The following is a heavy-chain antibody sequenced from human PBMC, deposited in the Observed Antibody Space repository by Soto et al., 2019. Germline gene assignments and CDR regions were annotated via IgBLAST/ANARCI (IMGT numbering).Heavy chain of an antibody. D-gene: IGHD3-10*01. CDR3: AGRSSLASVQVYFGEISNYNWFDP. CDR2: IYHSGST. Sequence: PSETLSLTCTVSNGSISSAIYYWGWIRQPPWKGLEWIGGIYHSGSTYYNPSLQGRVTISVDTSKNQFSLKLSSVTAADTAVYFCAGRSSLASVQVYFGEISNYNWFDPWGQGTLVTVSS. J-gene: IGHJ5*02. V-gene: IGHV4-39*01. CDR1: NGSISSAIYY.